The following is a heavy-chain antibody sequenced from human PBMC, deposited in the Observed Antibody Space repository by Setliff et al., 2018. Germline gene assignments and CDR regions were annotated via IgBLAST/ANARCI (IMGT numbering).Heavy chain of an antibody. V-gene: IGHV3-21*01. CDR2: ISSSSSYI. D-gene: IGHD6-19*01. CDR3: AREGLTGYSSGWYFDYYYDMDV. J-gene: IGHJ6*02. CDR1: GFTFTTYS. Sequence: GGSLRLSCAASGFTFTTYSIHWVRQAPGKGLEWVSSISSSSSYIYYADSVKGRFTISRDNAKNSLYLQMNSLRAEDTAVYYCAREGLTGYSSGWYFDYYYDMDVWGQGTTVTVSS.